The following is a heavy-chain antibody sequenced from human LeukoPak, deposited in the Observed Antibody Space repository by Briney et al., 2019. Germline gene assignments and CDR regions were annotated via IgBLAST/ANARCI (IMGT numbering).Heavy chain of an antibody. V-gene: IGHV3-7*01. D-gene: IGHD6-6*01. Sequence: GGSLRLSCSASGFTFSSYWMSWVRQAPGKGLEWVANIKQDGSEKYYVDSVKGRFTISRDNAKNSLYLQMNSLRAEDTAVYYCARGYRSIAARGAFDNWGQGTMVTVSS. CDR2: IKQDGSEK. CDR3: ARGYRSIAARGAFDN. CDR1: GFTFSSYW. J-gene: IGHJ3*02.